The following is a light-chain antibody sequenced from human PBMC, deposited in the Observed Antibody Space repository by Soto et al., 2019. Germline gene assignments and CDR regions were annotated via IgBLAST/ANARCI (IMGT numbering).Light chain of an antibody. J-gene: IGLJ1*01. CDR2: DNV. CDR3: GSWDTSLSLCYV. Sequence: QAVVTQPPSVSAAPGQNVTISCSGTSSNIGNNFVSWYQHLPGTAPKILIYDNVKRPSGIPDRFSGFKSGASATLGITGLQTWDEADYYCGSWDTSLSLCYVFGTGTKLTVL. CDR1: SSNIGNNF. V-gene: IGLV1-51*01.